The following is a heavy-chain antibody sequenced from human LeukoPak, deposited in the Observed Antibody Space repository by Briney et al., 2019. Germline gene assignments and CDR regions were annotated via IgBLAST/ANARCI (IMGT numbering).Heavy chain of an antibody. CDR2: INGDGRDK. CDR3: ARGVDSAIDW. V-gene: IGHV3-7*01. J-gene: IGHJ4*02. D-gene: IGHD3-9*01. CDR1: VFTFSSYW. Sequence: GGALRLSCAASVFTFSSYWMNWVRQAPGKGLEWVAKINGDGRDKSYVGSVRGRFTISRDNADNALYLQMNSLRGDDTALYYCARGVDSAIDWWGQGTLVTVSS.